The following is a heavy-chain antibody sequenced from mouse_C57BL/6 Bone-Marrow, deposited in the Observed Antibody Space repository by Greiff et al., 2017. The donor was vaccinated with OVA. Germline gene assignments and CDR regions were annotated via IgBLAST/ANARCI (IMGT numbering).Heavy chain of an antibody. J-gene: IGHJ2*01. CDR3: ARHGANWDLDY. CDR2: ISSGGSYT. CDR1: GFTFSSYG. V-gene: IGHV5-6*01. D-gene: IGHD4-1*01. Sequence: EVQVVESGGDLVKPGGSLKLSCAASGFTFSSYGMSWVRQTPDKRLEWVATISSGGSYTYYPDSVKGRFTISRDNAKNTLYLQMSSLKSEDTAMYYCARHGANWDLDYWGQGTTLTVSS.